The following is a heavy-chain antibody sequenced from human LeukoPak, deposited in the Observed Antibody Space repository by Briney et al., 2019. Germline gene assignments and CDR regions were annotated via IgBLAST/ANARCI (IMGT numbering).Heavy chain of an antibody. CDR1: GDSISSGDYY. V-gene: IGHV4-61*02. CDR2: ISSSGST. J-gene: IGHJ3*02. CDR3: ARGPYSYDSSGAFDI. Sequence: NPSETLSLTCTVSGDSISSGDYYWSWIRQPAGKGLEWIGRISSSGSTNYNPSLKSRVTISVDTSKNQFSLKLSSVTAADTAVYFCARGPYSYDSSGAFDIWGQGTMVTVSS. D-gene: IGHD3-22*01.